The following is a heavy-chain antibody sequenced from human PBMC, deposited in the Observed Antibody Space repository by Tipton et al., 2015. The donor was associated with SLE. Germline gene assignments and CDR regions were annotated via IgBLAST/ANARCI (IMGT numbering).Heavy chain of an antibody. Sequence: TLSLTCTVSGGSISNYYWSWIRQPPGKGLEWIGYIYYSGSTNYNPSLKSRVTISVDTSKNQFSLNLSSVTAADTAVYYCARVVVVISDAFDIWGQGTMVTVSS. J-gene: IGHJ3*02. CDR2: IYYSGST. V-gene: IGHV4-59*12. D-gene: IGHD3-22*01. CDR1: GGSISNYY. CDR3: ARVVVVISDAFDI.